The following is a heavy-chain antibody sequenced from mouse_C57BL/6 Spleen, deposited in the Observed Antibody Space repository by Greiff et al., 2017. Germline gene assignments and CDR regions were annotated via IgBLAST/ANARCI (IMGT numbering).Heavy chain of an antibody. D-gene: IGHD1-1*01. Sequence: EVQRVESGGDLVKPGGSLKLSCAASGFTFSSYGMSWVRQTPDKRLEWVATISSGGSYTYYPDSVKGPFTIARDNATNTLYLQMSSLKSEDTAMYCCARQTTQDYFDYWGQGTTLTVSS. CDR1: GFTFSSYG. CDR3: ARQTTQDYFDY. J-gene: IGHJ2*01. CDR2: ISSGGSYT. V-gene: IGHV5-6*01.